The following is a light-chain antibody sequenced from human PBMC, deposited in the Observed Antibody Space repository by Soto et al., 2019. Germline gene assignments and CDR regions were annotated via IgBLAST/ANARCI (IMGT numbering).Light chain of an antibody. J-gene: IGLJ1*01. CDR1: SSDVGAFDY. CDR2: DVS. V-gene: IGLV2-8*01. CDR3: CAYAGSYTSYV. Sequence: QSVLTQPPSASGSPGQSVTISCTGTSSDVGAFDYVSWYQQHPGKAPKVMIYDVSKRPSGVPDRFSGSKSGNTASLTVSGLQSEDEADYYCCAYAGSYTSYVFGTGTKVTVL.